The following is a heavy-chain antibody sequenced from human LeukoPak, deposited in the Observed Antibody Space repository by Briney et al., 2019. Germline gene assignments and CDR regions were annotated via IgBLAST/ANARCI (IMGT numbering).Heavy chain of an antibody. J-gene: IGHJ5*02. Sequence: GGSLRLSCEASGFTFSSYAMNWVRQAPGKGLEWVAAVSKDGSNKYYADSVKGRFTISRDNSKNTLYLQMNSLRAEDTAVYYCAKALLYGPNWFDPWGQGTLVTVSS. V-gene: IGHV3-30*18. CDR1: GFTFSSYA. CDR2: VSKDGSNK. D-gene: IGHD2/OR15-2a*01. CDR3: AKALLYGPNWFDP.